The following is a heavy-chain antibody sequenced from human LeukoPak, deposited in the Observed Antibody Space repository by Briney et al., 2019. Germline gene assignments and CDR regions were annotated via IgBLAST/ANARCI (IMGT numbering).Heavy chain of an antibody. CDR1: GYTFTGYY. Sequence: ASVKVSCKASGYTFTGYYMHWVRQAPGQGLEWMGWINPNSGGTNYAQKFQGRVTMTRDTSISTAYMELSRLRSGDTAVYYCARDTDYYDSSGYPNWFDPWGQGTLVTVSS. D-gene: IGHD3-22*01. J-gene: IGHJ5*02. V-gene: IGHV1-2*02. CDR2: INPNSGGT. CDR3: ARDTDYYDSSGYPNWFDP.